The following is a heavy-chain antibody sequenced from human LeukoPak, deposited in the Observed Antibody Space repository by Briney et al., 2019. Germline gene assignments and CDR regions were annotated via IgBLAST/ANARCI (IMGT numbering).Heavy chain of an antibody. V-gene: IGHV3-30*04. CDR1: GFTFSSYA. CDR2: ISYDGSNK. J-gene: IGHJ4*02. CDR3: ARDIGGSYSAIDY. D-gene: IGHD1-26*01. Sequence: GGSLRLSCAASGFTFSSYAMHWVRQAPGKGLEWVAVISYDGSNKYYADSVKGRFTISRDNSKNTLYLQMNSLRAEDTAVYYCARDIGGSYSAIDYWGQGTLVTVSS.